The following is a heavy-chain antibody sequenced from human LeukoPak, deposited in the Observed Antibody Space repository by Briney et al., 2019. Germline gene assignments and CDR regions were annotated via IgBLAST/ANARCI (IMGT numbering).Heavy chain of an antibody. CDR2: ISYDGSNK. CDR1: GFTFSSYA. J-gene: IGHJ3*02. CDR3: AREDSDI. Sequence: GGSLRLSCAASGFTFSSYAMSWVRQAPGKGLEWVAVISYDGSNKYYADSVKGRFTISRDNSKNTLYLRMNSLRAEDTAVYYCAREDSDIWGQGTMVTVSS. V-gene: IGHV3-30*04.